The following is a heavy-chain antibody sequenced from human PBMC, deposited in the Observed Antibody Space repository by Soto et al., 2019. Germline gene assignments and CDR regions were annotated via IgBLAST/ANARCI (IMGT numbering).Heavy chain of an antibody. CDR1: GFTFSSYG. CDR2: IWYDGSNK. J-gene: IGHJ4*02. Sequence: GGSLRLSCAASGFTFSSYGMHWVRQAPGKGLEWVAVIWYDGSNKYYADSVKGRFTISRDNSKNTLYLQMNSLRAEDTAVYYCARTRGYSYGSPPRGFDYWGQGTLVTVST. D-gene: IGHD5-18*01. V-gene: IGHV3-33*01. CDR3: ARTRGYSYGSPPRGFDY.